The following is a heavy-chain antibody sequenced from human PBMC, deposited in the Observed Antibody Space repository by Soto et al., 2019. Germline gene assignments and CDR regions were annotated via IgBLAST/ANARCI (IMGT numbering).Heavy chain of an antibody. CDR1: GFSLSTGGVG. CDR2: IYWDDDK. V-gene: IGHV2-5*02. Sequence: QITWRESGRTLVKPTQTLTLTCAFSGFSLSTGGVGVGWIRHPPERALEWLAIIYWDDDKRYSPSLKSRLTITKDTSKNQVVLTMTNMDPVDTATYYCAHSPFFGDKLDYWGQGTLVTVSS. J-gene: IGHJ4*02. D-gene: IGHD2-21*01. CDR3: AHSPFFGDKLDY.